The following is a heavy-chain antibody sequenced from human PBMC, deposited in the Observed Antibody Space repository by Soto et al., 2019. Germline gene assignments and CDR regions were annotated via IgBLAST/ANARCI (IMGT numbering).Heavy chain of an antibody. D-gene: IGHD5-12*01. Sequence: PGWSLRLSCAASGFTFSSYEMNWVRQAPGKGLEWISYVSSSGSYKYNADSVKGRFTISRDNAKNSLYLQMESLRAEDTAVYYCARRGRGFSGYDSEFDSWGQGALVTVSA. CDR2: VSSSGSYK. V-gene: IGHV3-48*03. CDR1: GFTFSSYE. CDR3: ARRGRGFSGYDSEFDS. J-gene: IGHJ4*02.